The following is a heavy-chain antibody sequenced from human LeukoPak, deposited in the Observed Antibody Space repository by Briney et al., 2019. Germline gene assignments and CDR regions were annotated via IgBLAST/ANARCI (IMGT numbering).Heavy chain of an antibody. CDR2: IQYDGSIK. CDR1: RFSFSSYG. J-gene: IGHJ6*03. V-gene: IGHV3-30*02. Sequence: GGSLRLSCAASRFSFSSYGMHWVRQAPGKGLEWVAFIQYDGSIKLYGDSVKGRFTISRDNSKNTLYLQMNSLRAEDTAVYYCARRWYGAYAYYYMDVWGKGTTVTVSS. D-gene: IGHD5-24*01. CDR3: ARRWYGAYAYYYMDV.